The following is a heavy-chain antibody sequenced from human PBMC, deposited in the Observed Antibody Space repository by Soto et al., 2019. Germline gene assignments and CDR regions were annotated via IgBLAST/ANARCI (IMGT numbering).Heavy chain of an antibody. D-gene: IGHD6-6*01. CDR3: ARHAGPLCSSSLSGWFGT. Sequence: GASLQISCKGSGYSVTSYWIGWVRQMPRKGLEWMGIIYPGDSDTRYSPSFQGQVTISADKSISTAYLQWSSLKASDTAMYYCARHAGPLCSSSLSGWFGTCGQGTLVTVSS. V-gene: IGHV5-51*01. J-gene: IGHJ5*02. CDR1: GYSVTSYW. CDR2: IYPGDSDT.